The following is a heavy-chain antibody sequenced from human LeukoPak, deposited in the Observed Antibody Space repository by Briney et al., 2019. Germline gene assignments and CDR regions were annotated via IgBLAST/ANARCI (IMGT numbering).Heavy chain of an antibody. J-gene: IGHJ4*02. D-gene: IGHD6-13*01. CDR3: VRLGIIAAANC. Sequence: GGSLRLPCASSGFTFSSHWMYWVRQAPGKGLVWVSQINSDGTSTTHADFVKGRFTISRDNAKNTLYLHMRSLRAEDTAVYYCVRLGIIAAANCWGQGTLVTVSS. CDR1: GFTFSSHW. CDR2: INSDGTST. V-gene: IGHV3-74*03.